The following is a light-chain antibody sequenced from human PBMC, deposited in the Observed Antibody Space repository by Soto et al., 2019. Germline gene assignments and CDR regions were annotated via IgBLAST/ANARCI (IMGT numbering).Light chain of an antibody. CDR1: QSISSY. CDR2: GAS. Sequence: AIRMTQSPSSFSASTGDRVTITCRASQSISSYLAWYQQKPGKAPNLLIYGASTLQSGVPSRFNGSGSGTDFTLTITRLQSEDFAVYYCQQYVHYPRTFGQGTKVEIK. V-gene: IGKV1-8*01. CDR3: QQYVHYPRT. J-gene: IGKJ1*01.